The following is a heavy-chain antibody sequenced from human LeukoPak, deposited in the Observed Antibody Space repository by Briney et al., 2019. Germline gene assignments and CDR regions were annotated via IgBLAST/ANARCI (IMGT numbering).Heavy chain of an antibody. J-gene: IGHJ4*02. CDR3: AKRNSN. CDR1: GFTFSDYY. D-gene: IGHD1-1*01. Sequence: TGGSLRLSCAASGFTFSDYYMSWIRQAPGKGLEWLSYISSTTSYTDYADSVKGRFTISRDNSNNTLYLQVNGLRAEDTAVYYCAKRNSNWGQGTLVTVSS. CDR2: ISSTTSYT. V-gene: IGHV3-11*03.